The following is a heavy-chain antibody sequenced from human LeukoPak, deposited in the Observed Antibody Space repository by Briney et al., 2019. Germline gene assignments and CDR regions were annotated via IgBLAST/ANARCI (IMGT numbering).Heavy chain of an antibody. CDR1: GGTIKSYY. D-gene: IGHD6-19*01. V-gene: IGHV4-59*08. Sequence: SETLSLTCTVPGGTIKSYYWNWIRQPPGKGLDWIGYIHYSGSTKYNPSLKSRVTISVDTSKNQFSLKLSSVTAADTAVYYCARWYSSGWAFDYWGQGTLVTVSS. CDR3: ARWYSSGWAFDY. J-gene: IGHJ4*02. CDR2: IHYSGST.